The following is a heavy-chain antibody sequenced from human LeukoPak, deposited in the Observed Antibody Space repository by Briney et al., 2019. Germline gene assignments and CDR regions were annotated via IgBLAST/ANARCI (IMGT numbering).Heavy chain of an antibody. CDR3: ARGYSSGLVGY. V-gene: IGHV3-48*04. D-gene: IGHD6-19*01. CDR1: GFTFSSYS. Sequence: PGGSLRLSCAASGFTFSSYSMNWVRQAPGKGLEWVSYISSSSSTIYYADSVKGRFTISRDNAKNSLYLQMNSLRAEDTAVYYCARGYSSGLVGYWGQGTLVTVSS. CDR2: ISSSSSTI. J-gene: IGHJ4*02.